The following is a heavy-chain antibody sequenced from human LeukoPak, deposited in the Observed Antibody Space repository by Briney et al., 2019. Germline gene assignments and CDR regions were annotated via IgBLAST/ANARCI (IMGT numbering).Heavy chain of an antibody. CDR2: IRSKANNYAT. J-gene: IGHJ4*02. D-gene: IGHD3-22*01. CDR1: GFTFSGSA. V-gene: IGHV3-73*01. CDR3: TRPSFDSSVSGVVY. Sequence: GGSLRLSCATSGFTFSGSAIHWVRQASGKGLEWVGRIRSKANNYATTDVASVRGRFTISRDDSKNTVYLQMNSLKTEDTAVYYCTRPSFDSSVSGVVYWGQGTLVTVSS.